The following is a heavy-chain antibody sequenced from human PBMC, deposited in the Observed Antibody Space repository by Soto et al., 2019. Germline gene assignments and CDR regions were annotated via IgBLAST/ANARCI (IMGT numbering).Heavy chain of an antibody. J-gene: IGHJ6*02. Sequence: GESLKISCKASGFGFTTFLISWVRQMPGKGLEWMGKIDPSDSCTDYSPSFQDHVTISGDKSISTTYLQWSSLKASDTAIYYCARHGAAAGTAYYYYGMDVWGQGTTVTVSS. CDR2: IDPSDSCT. CDR3: ARHGAAAGTAYYYYGMDV. V-gene: IGHV5-10-1*01. CDR1: GFGFTTFL. D-gene: IGHD6-13*01.